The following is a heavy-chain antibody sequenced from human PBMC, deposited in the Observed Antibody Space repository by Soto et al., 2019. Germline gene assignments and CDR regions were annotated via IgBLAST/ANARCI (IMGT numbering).Heavy chain of an antibody. CDR2: IIPIFGTA. D-gene: IGHD3-3*01. CDR3: ARVWSGYYNWFDP. Sequence: SVKVSCKASGGTFSSYAISWVRQAPGQGLEWMGGIIPIFGTANYARKFQGRVTITADESTSTAYMELSSLRSEDTAVYYCARVWSGYYNWFDPWGQGTLVTVSS. V-gene: IGHV1-69*13. CDR1: GGTFSSYA. J-gene: IGHJ5*02.